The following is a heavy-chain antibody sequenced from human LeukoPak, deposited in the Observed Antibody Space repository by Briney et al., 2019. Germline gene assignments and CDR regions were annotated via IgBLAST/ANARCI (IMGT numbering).Heavy chain of an antibody. J-gene: IGHJ4*02. CDR3: ARSRKRGYCSGGSCLLPFDY. Sequence: PSETLSLTCAVYGGSFSGYYWSWIRQPPGKGLEWIGEINHSGNTNYNPSLKSRVTISVDTSKNQFSLKLSSVTAADTAVYYCARSRKRGYCSGGSCLLPFDYWGQGTLVTVSS. D-gene: IGHD2-15*01. V-gene: IGHV4-34*01. CDR1: GGSFSGYY. CDR2: INHSGNT.